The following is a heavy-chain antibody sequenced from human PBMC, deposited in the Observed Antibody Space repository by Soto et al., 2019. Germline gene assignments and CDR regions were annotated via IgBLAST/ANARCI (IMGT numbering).Heavy chain of an antibody. J-gene: IGHJ6*02. CDR3: ARERKGMDV. Sequence: GASVKVSCKASGYTFNSYGISWVRQAPGQGLEWLGWISVYNGNTNYAQKVQGRVTMTTDTSTSTAYMELRSLRPDDTAVYYCARERKGMDVCGQGTTVTVSS. CDR2: ISVYNGNT. CDR1: GYTFNSYG. V-gene: IGHV1-18*01.